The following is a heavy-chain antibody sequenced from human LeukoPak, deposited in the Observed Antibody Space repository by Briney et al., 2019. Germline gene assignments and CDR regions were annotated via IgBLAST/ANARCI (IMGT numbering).Heavy chain of an antibody. Sequence: SETLSLTCTVSGGSISSYYWSWIRQPPGKGLEWIGYIYYSGSTNYNPSLKSRVTISVDTSKNQFSLKLSSVAAADTAVYYCARQVGAKVPRALDIWGQGTMVTVSS. CDR3: ARQVGAKVPRALDI. D-gene: IGHD1-26*01. J-gene: IGHJ3*02. CDR1: GGSISSYY. CDR2: IYYSGST. V-gene: IGHV4-59*08.